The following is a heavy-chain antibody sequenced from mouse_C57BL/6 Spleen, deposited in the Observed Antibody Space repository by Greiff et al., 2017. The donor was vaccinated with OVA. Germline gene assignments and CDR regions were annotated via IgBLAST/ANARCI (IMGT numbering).Heavy chain of an antibody. CDR2: ISYDGSN. Sequence: DVKLVESGPGLVKPSQSLSLTCSVTGYSITSGYYWNWIRQFPGNKLEWMGYISYDGSNNYNQSLKNRIAITRDTSKNQFFLKLNSVTTEDTATNYCARDYDYEGGCDDWGQGTTLTVSS. CDR3: ARDYDYEGGCDD. D-gene: IGHD2-4*01. J-gene: IGHJ2*01. CDR1: GYSITSGYY. V-gene: IGHV3-6*01.